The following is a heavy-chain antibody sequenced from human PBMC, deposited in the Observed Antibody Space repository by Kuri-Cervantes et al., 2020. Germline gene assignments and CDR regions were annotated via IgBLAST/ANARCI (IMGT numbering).Heavy chain of an antibody. CDR2: IWYDGSNK. V-gene: IGHV3-33*01. D-gene: IGHD3-3*01. J-gene: IGHJ6*02. CDR1: GFTFSSYG. Sequence: GGSLRLSCAASGFTFSSYGMHWVRQAPGKGLEWVAVIWYDGSNKYYADSVKGRFTISRDNSKNTLYLQMNSLRAEGTAVYYCARGPDFWSGYYSTYYGMDVWGQGTTVTVSS. CDR3: ARGPDFWSGYYSTYYGMDV.